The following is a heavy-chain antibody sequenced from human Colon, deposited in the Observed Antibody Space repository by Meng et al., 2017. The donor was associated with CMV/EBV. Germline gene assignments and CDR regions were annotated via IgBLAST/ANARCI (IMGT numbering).Heavy chain of an antibody. CDR1: GFTFPNSW. CDR2: IQTIAEGGTT. V-gene: IGHV3-15*07. CDR3: TSGNGKSDCDY. Sequence: CADAGFTFPNSWMHWVRQAPGKGLEWVGRIQTIAEGGTTDYIAPVKGRFTISRDDSENTVYLQMNSLKTEDTAVYYCTSGNGKSDCDYWGQGTLVTVSS. J-gene: IGHJ4*02.